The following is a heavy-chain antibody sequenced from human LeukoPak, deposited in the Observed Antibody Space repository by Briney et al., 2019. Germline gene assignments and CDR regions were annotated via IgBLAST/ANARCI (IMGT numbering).Heavy chain of an antibody. CDR3: ASDSSGYYRFDY. CDR1: GGSISSSFYY. V-gene: IGHV4-39*01. CDR2: IYYSGST. D-gene: IGHD3-22*01. Sequence: SETLSLTCTVSGGSISSSFYYWGWIRQPPGKGLEWIGSIYYSGSTYYNPSLKSRVTISVDTSENKFSLKLSSVTAADTAVYYCASDSSGYYRFDYWGQGTLVTVSS. J-gene: IGHJ4*02.